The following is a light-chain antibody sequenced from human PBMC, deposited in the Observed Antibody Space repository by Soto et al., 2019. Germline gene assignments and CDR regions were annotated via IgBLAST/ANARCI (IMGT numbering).Light chain of an antibody. Sequence: DIQMTQSPPSLSASVGDRVTITCRASQGIGNSLAWYQQKPGTVPKLLIYSASTLQSGVPSRFSGSGSGIDFTLTISSLQPEDVAAYYCQKYNTVPATFGQGTRLEIK. CDR1: QGIGNS. CDR3: QKYNTVPAT. V-gene: IGKV1-27*01. CDR2: SAS. J-gene: IGKJ5*01.